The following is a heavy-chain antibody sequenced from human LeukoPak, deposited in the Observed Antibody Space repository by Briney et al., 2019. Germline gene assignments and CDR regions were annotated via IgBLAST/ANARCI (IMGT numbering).Heavy chain of an antibody. CDR2: IYTSGST. CDR1: GGSISSGTYY. D-gene: IGHD3-16*02. Sequence: TLSLTCTVSGGSISSGTYYWSWIRQPAGKGLEGIWRIYTSGSTNYNPSRKSRVTISVDTSKNQFSLKLSSVTAADTAVYYCARAREQAPETYYDYVWGSYRPDAFDIWGQGTMVTVSS. V-gene: IGHV4-61*02. CDR3: ARAREQAPETYYDYVWGSYRPDAFDI. J-gene: IGHJ3*02.